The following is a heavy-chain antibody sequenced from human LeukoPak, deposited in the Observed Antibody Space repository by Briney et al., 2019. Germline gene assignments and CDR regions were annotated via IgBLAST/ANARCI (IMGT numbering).Heavy chain of an antibody. Sequence: SETLSLTCAVYICSFSGYYWSWIRQSPGKGLEWIGENNHSESTNYNPSLKSRVTISVDTSKNQFSLKLTSVTAADTAVYYCARGYGRQLQPPTWYFDLWGRGTLVTVSS. CDR3: ARGYGRQLQPPTWYFDL. CDR1: ICSFSGYY. D-gene: IGHD5-18*01. CDR2: NNHSEST. J-gene: IGHJ2*01. V-gene: IGHV4-34*01.